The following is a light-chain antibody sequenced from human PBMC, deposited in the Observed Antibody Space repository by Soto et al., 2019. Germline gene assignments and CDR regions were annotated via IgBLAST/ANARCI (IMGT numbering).Light chain of an antibody. CDR1: NIGSKG. J-gene: IGLJ1*01. CDR3: QVWDSGSDHDV. CDR2: SDT. V-gene: IGLV3-21*04. Sequence: SYELTQPPSVSVAPGKTASISCGGNNIGSKGVHWYQQKPGQAPVLVIYSDTDLPPVIPERFSGSNSANLATLTISRVEAGDEADYYCQVWDSGSDHDVFGTGSKVTVL.